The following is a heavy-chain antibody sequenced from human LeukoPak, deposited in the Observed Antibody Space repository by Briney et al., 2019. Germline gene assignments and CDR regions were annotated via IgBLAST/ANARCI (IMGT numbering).Heavy chain of an antibody. CDR2: IYSGGST. Sequence: GGSLRLSCAASGFTVSSNYMSWVRQAPGKGLEWVSVIYSGGSTDYADSVKGRFTISRDTSKNTLYLQMNSLRVEDTAVYYCAISSHYDILAGYSEEYAFDIWGQGTMVTVSS. CDR3: AISSHYDILAGYSEEYAFDI. D-gene: IGHD3-9*01. J-gene: IGHJ3*02. CDR1: GFTVSSNY. V-gene: IGHV3-53*01.